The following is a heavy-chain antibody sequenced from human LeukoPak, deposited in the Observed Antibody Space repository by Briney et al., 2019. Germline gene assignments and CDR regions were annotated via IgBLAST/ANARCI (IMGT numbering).Heavy chain of an antibody. CDR3: AKDKSGYYYYMDV. D-gene: IGHD1-1*01. CDR1: GFTFDDYA. V-gene: IGHV3-9*01. CDR2: ISWNSGSI. J-gene: IGHJ6*03. Sequence: PGGSLRLSCAASGFTFDDYAMHWVRQAPGKGLEWVSGISWNSGSIGYADSVKGRFTISRDNAKNSLYLQMNSLRAEDTALYYCAKDKSGYYYYMDVWGKGTTVTISS.